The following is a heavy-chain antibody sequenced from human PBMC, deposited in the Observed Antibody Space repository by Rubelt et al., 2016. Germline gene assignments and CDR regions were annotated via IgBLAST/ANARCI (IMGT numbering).Heavy chain of an antibody. CDR2: ISYDGSNK. D-gene: IGHD2-2*01. J-gene: IGHJ4*02. CDR1: GFTFSSYA. Sequence: VQLLESGGGLVQPGGSLRLSCAASGFTFSSYAMSWVRQAPGKGLEWVAVISYDGSNKYYADSVKGRFTISRENSKNTRYLQMNSLRAEDTAVYYCAKEPALVVVPEYYCDYWGQGTLVTVSS. CDR3: AKEPALVVVPEYYCDY. V-gene: IGHV3-30*04.